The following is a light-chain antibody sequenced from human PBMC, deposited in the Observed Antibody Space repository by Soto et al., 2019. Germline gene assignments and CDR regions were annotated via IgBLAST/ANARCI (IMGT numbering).Light chain of an antibody. CDR2: GAS. CDR3: QQYSSTFWT. V-gene: IGKV3-20*01. J-gene: IGKJ1*01. Sequence: EIVLTQSPVTLSLSPLERTTLSCSASQSISSSYLAWYQQKPGQAPRLLVYGASSRATGIPDRFSGSGSGTDFTLTISRLEPEDFALYYCQQYSSTFWTLGQGTKVDIK. CDR1: QSISSSY.